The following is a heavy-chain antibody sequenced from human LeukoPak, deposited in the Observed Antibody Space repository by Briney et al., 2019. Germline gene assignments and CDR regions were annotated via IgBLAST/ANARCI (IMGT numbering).Heavy chain of an antibody. CDR2: IIPIFGTA. Sequence: SVKVSCKASGGTFSSYAISWVRQAPGQGLEWMGGIIPIFGTANYAQKFQGRVTITADKSTSTAYMELSSLRSEDTAVYYCATLYYFGSGRDYWGQGTLVTVSS. J-gene: IGHJ4*02. CDR3: ATLYYFGSGRDY. D-gene: IGHD3-10*01. V-gene: IGHV1-69*06. CDR1: GGTFSSYA.